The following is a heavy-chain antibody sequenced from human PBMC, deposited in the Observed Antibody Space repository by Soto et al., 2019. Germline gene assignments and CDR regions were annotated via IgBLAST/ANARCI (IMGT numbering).Heavy chain of an antibody. V-gene: IGHV5-51*01. D-gene: IGHD5-18*01. CDR1: VYSFVSYW. J-gene: IGHJ4*02. Sequence: GEPLKISCKGSVYSFVSYWIAWVRQMPGKGLEWMGSIYPGDSDTTYSPSIQGQVTISADKSSTTVYLQWNTLKASDTAMYYCAKTDGYEVEYWGQGTQVTVSS. CDR3: AKTDGYEVEY. CDR2: IYPGDSDT.